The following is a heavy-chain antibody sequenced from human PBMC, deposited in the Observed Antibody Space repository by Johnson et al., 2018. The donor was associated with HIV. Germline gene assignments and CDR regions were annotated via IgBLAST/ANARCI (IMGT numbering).Heavy chain of an antibody. D-gene: IGHD4-17*01. CDR2: ISNDGSNK. CDR1: GFTFSDYS. V-gene: IGHV3-30*07. J-gene: IGHJ3*02. Sequence: QVQLVESGGNVVQPGRSQRLSCAASGFTFSDYSMHWVRQAPGKGLEWVAIISNDGSNKYYADSVKGRFTIFRDNAKNSLYLQMNSLRAEDTALYYFARGRYGRMTTVSAAAFDIWGQGTMVTVSS. CDR3: ARGRYGRMTTVSAAAFDI.